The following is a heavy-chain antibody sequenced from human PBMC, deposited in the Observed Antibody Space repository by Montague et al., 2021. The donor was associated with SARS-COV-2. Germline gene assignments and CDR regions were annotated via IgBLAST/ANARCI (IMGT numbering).Heavy chain of an antibody. V-gene: IGHV4-34*01. CDR3: ARGQPSRITFGGIISYGLDV. CDR2: ITYSGST. CDR1: GGSFSGYY. D-gene: IGHD3-16*02. Sequence: SETLSLTCAVSGGSFSGYYWTWIRQPPGRGLEWIGEITYSGSTNYNPSLKSRVTISVDTSKNQFSLKLRSVTAADTAVYYCARGQPSRITFGGIISYGLDVWGQGTTVTVSS. J-gene: IGHJ6*02.